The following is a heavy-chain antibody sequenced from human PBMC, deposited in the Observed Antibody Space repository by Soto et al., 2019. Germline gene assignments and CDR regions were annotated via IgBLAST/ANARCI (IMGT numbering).Heavy chain of an antibody. CDR3: ARDPTIFGVVQNYGMDV. CDR2: ISGYNGIT. CDR1: GYTFTSYG. J-gene: IGHJ6*02. Sequence: QVQLVQSGAEVKKPGASVKVSCKASGYTFTSYGITWVRQAPGQGLEWMGWISGYNGITNYAQKLQGRVTMTTDTSTRTAYMELRSLRSDDTAVYYCARDPTIFGVVQNYGMDVWGQGTTVTVSS. D-gene: IGHD3-3*01. V-gene: IGHV1-18*01.